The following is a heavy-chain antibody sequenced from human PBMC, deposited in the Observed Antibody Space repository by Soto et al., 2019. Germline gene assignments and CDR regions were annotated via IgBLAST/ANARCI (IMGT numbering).Heavy chain of an antibody. V-gene: IGHV2-70*04. CDR2: IDWDDDK. Sequence: SGPTLVNPPETLTLTCTFSGVSFSTPGMRGNWIRQPPGKALEWLARIDWDDDKLYTTSLKTRLTISKDTSKNQVVLTMTNMDTVEKDTYYCERYQGRLVGAPGGALDIWGQGTMVTVSS. CDR1: GVSFSTPGMR. CDR3: ERYQGRLVGAPGGALDI. D-gene: IGHD2-8*02. J-gene: IGHJ3*02.